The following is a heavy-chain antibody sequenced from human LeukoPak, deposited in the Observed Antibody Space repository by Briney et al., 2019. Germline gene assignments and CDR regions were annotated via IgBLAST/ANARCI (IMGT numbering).Heavy chain of an antibody. D-gene: IGHD3-16*02. Sequence: PGGSLRLSCVASGFTFSSYAMSWVRQAPGKGLEWVANIKEDGSEKYYVDSVKGRFTMSRDNAKNSVYLQMNRLRVEDTAVYYCARRSYRGVIGLYYYYYMDVWGKGTPVTVSS. V-gene: IGHV3-7*01. CDR1: GFTFSSYA. CDR3: ARRSYRGVIGLYYYYYMDV. CDR2: IKEDGSEK. J-gene: IGHJ6*03.